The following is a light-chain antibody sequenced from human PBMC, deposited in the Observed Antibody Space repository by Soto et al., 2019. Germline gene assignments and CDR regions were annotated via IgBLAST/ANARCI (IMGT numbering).Light chain of an antibody. CDR2: DAS. CDR1: QSVSSY. CDR3: QQRSNWLYT. J-gene: IGKJ2*01. V-gene: IGKV3-11*01. Sequence: EIVLTQSPATLSLSPGERATLSCRASQSVSSYLAWYQQKPGQAPRLLIYDASNRATGIPARYSGSGSGTDITLTISSLEPEDFAVYYCQQRSNWLYTFGQGTKVEIK.